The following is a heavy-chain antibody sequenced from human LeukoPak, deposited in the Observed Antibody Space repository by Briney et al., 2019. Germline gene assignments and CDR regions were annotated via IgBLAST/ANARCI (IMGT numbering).Heavy chain of an antibody. J-gene: IGHJ6*04. CDR1: GVTFSSYG. CDR2: IWYDGSNK. V-gene: IGHV3-33*01. Sequence: GGSLRLSCAASGVTFSSYGMHWVRQAPGKGLEWVAVIWYDGSNKYYADSVKGRFTISRDNSKNTLYLQMNSLRAEDTAVYYCARDLFAPDYGDYVNYYYGMDDWGKGTTVTVSS. D-gene: IGHD4-17*01. CDR3: ARDLFAPDYGDYVNYYYGMDD.